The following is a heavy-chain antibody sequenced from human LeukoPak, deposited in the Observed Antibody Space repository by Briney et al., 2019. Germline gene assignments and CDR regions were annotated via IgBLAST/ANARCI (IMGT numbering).Heavy chain of an antibody. D-gene: IGHD1-7*01. V-gene: IGHV4-39*01. Sequence: SETLSLTCTVSGGSISSSSYYWGWIRQPPGKGLEWIGSIYYSGSTYYNPSLKSRVTISVDTSKNQFSLKLSSVTAADTAVYYCASPLSITGTTRWVDAFDIWGQGTMVTVSS. J-gene: IGHJ3*02. CDR1: GGSISSSSYY. CDR3: ASPLSITGTTRWVDAFDI. CDR2: IYYSGST.